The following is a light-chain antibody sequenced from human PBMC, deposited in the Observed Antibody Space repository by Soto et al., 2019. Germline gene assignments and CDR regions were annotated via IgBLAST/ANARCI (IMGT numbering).Light chain of an antibody. CDR2: GAS. J-gene: IGKJ1*01. CDR1: QSVSSSY. Sequence: EIVLTQSPGTLSLSPGERATLSCRASQSVSSSYLAWYQQKPGQAPRLLIYGASSRATGIPDRFSGSGSGTDFTLTISGLEPEDFAVYYCQQYGSSPPLTFGQGTKVAIK. CDR3: QQYGSSPPLT. V-gene: IGKV3-20*01.